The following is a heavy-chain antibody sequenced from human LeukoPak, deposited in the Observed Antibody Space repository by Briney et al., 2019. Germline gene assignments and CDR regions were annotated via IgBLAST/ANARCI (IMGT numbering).Heavy chain of an antibody. CDR2: INHSGST. CDR1: GGSFSGYY. J-gene: IGHJ3*02. CDR3: ASDYGGNSGAFDI. Sequence: SETLSPTCAVYGGSFSGYYWSWIRQPPGKGLEWIGEINHSGSTNYNPSLKSRVTISVDTSKNQFSLKLSSVTAADTAVYYCASDYGGNSGAFDIWGQGTMVTVSS. D-gene: IGHD4-23*01. V-gene: IGHV4-34*01.